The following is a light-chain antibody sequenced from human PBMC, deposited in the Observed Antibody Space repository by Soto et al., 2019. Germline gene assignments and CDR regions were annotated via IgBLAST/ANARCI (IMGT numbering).Light chain of an antibody. V-gene: IGKV3-15*01. CDR2: GAS. Sequence: EIVMTQSPATLSVSPGERATLSCRASQSVSSNLAWYQQKPGQVPRLLIYGASTRATGIPARFSGSGSGTESTLTISSLQSEDFAVYYCQQYNNWTYTFGQGTKLEI. CDR3: QQYNNWTYT. J-gene: IGKJ2*01. CDR1: QSVSSN.